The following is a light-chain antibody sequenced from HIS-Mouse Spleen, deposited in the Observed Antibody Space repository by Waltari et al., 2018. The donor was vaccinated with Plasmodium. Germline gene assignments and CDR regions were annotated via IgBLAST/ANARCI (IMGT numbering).Light chain of an antibody. V-gene: IGKV3-15*01. Sequence: EIVMTQSPATLSVSPGARATLSCRASQSVSSNLAWYQQKPGQAPRPLSYGASTRATGIPARFSGSGSGTEFTLTISSLQSEDFAVYYCQQYNNWSFTFGPGTKVDIK. CDR2: GAS. CDR1: QSVSSN. J-gene: IGKJ3*01. CDR3: QQYNNWSFT.